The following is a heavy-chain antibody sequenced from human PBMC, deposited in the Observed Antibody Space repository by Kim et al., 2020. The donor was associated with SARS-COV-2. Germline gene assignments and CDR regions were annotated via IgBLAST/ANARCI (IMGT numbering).Heavy chain of an antibody. D-gene: IGHD3-10*01. CDR1: GGSISSSSYY. V-gene: IGHV4-39*07. CDR3: ATIPIWFGMGNWFDP. Sequence: SETLSLTCTVSGGSISSSSYYWGWIRQPPGKGLEWIGSIYYSGSTYYNPSLKSRVTISVDTSKNQFSLKLSSVTAADTAVYYCATIPIWFGMGNWFDPWGQGTLVTVSS. J-gene: IGHJ5*02. CDR2: IYYSGST.